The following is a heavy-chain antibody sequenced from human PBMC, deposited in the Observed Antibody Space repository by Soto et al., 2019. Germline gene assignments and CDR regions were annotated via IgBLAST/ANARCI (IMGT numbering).Heavy chain of an antibody. D-gene: IGHD2-15*01. V-gene: IGHV3-33*01. J-gene: IGHJ4*02. CDR2: IWFDGSNK. Sequence: GGSLRLSCAASGFSFSSYGMHWVRQAPGKGPEWVAAIWFDGSNKNYADSVKGRFSISRDNSKNTLYLQMKTLRAEDTAVYFCAREDCSGGTCPFDYWGQGTLVTVSS. CDR3: AREDCSGGTCPFDY. CDR1: GFSFSSYG.